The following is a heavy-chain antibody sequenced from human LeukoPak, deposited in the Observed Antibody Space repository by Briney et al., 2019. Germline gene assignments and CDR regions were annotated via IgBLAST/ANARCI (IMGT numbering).Heavy chain of an antibody. J-gene: IGHJ4*02. CDR1: GYSISSGYY. V-gene: IGHV4-38-2*02. Sequence: SETLSLTCTVSGYSISSGYYWGWIRQPPGKGLEWIGSIYHSGSTNYNPSLKSRVTISVDTSKNQFSLKLSSVTAADTAVYYCARGLYCGGDCYPAYYFDYWGQGTLVTVSS. D-gene: IGHD2-21*01. CDR2: IYHSGST. CDR3: ARGLYCGGDCYPAYYFDY.